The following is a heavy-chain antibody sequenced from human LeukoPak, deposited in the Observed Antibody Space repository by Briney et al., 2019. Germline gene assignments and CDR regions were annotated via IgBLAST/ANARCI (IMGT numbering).Heavy chain of an antibody. CDR1: GYTFTGYY. J-gene: IGHJ4*02. Sequence: ASVKVSCKASGYTFTGYYLHWVRRAPGQGLEWMGWINPNSGGTIFAQKFQGRVTMTRDTSISTAYMEVSRLRSDDTAVYYCARHPYSGSYHFDYWGQGTLVTVSS. V-gene: IGHV1-2*02. CDR3: ARHPYSGSYHFDY. CDR2: INPNSGGT. D-gene: IGHD1-26*01.